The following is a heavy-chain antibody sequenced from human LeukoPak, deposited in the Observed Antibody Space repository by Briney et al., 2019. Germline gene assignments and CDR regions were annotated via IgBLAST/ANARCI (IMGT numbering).Heavy chain of an antibody. CDR1: GFTVSRNY. CDR2: IYSGGTT. D-gene: IGHD3-16*01. V-gene: IGHV3-53*01. J-gene: IGHJ4*02. Sequence: PGGSLRLSCAASGFTVSRNYMSWVRQAPGKGLEGVSVIYSGGTTYYADSVKGRFTISRDNSKNTLYLQMNSLRAEDTAVYYCARALGGAFDYWGQGTLVTVSS. CDR3: ARALGGAFDY.